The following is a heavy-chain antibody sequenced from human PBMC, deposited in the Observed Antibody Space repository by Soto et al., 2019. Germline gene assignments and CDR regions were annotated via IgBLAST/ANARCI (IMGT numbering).Heavy chain of an antibody. V-gene: IGHV4-31*03. D-gene: IGHD3-22*01. CDR3: ARHATDSYYEDY. J-gene: IGHJ4*02. CDR2: IYYSGST. CDR1: GGSISSGGYY. Sequence: SETLSLTCTVSGGSISSGGYYWSWTRQHPGKGLEWIGYIYYSGSTNYNPSLKSRVTISVDTSKNQFSLKLSSVTAADTAVYYCARHATDSYYEDYWGQGTLVTVSS.